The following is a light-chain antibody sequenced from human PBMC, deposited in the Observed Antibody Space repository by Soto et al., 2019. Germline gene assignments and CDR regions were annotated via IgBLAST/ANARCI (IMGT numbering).Light chain of an antibody. CDR1: QSLSSN. J-gene: IGKJ4*01. V-gene: IGKV3-15*01. CDR2: GAS. Sequence: EIVMTQSPATLSVSPGERATLSCRASQSLSSNLGLYQQKPGQAPRLLIYGASTMPTGIPARFSGSESGTEFTLTISSLQSEDFEVYYCQQYNNWPLTFGGGTKVDSK. CDR3: QQYNNWPLT.